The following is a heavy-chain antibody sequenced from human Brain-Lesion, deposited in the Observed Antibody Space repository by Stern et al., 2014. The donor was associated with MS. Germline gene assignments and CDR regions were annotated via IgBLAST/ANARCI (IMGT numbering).Heavy chain of an antibody. V-gene: IGHV4-39*01. CDR3: AGEEDIRYCSGGSCTGNWFDP. CDR1: GGSVSSTSYA. D-gene: IGHD2-15*01. Sequence: VQLVESGPGLVKPSETLSLTCTVAGGSVSSTSYAWAWIRQPPGKGLGWIGTIYYSGNTYYSPSLKSPLTISLATSKNSLFLPLRSVTAADTAVYYCAGEEDIRYCSGGSCTGNWFDPWGQGTLVTVSS. J-gene: IGHJ5*02. CDR2: IYYSGNT.